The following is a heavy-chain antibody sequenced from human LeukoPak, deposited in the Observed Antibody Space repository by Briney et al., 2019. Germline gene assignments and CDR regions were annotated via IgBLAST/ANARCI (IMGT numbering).Heavy chain of an antibody. V-gene: IGHV3-30*03. J-gene: IGHJ4*02. D-gene: IGHD3-9*01. CDR2: TSHDGSNE. Sequence: GRSLRLSSAASGFTFSSYGMHWVRQAPGKGLEWVAVTSHDGSNEFYADSVQGRFTISRDNSQNTLYLQLNSLRPEDTAVYYCARAPLRYFDWSKRWGYFDYWGQGTLVTVSS. CDR1: GFTFSSYG. CDR3: ARAPLRYFDWSKRWGYFDY.